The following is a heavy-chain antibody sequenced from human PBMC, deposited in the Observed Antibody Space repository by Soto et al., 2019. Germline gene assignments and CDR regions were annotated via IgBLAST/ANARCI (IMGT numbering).Heavy chain of an antibody. V-gene: IGHV3-43*01. CDR1: GFTFDDYT. Sequence: GGSLRLSCAASGFTFDDYTMHWVRQAPGKGLEWVSLISWDGGSTYYADSVKGRFTISRDNSKNSLYLQMNSLRTEDTALYYCAKQSHLGQDYGGLYYGMDVWGQGTTVTVSS. CDR3: AKQSHLGQDYGGLYYGMDV. CDR2: ISWDGGST. J-gene: IGHJ6*02. D-gene: IGHD4-17*01.